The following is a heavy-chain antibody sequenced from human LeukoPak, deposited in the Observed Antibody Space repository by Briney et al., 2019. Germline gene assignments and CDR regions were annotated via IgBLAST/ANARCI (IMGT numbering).Heavy chain of an antibody. J-gene: IGHJ4*02. Sequence: SETLSLTCTVSGGSLSSYYWSWIRQPPGKGLEWIGYIYYSGSTNYNPSLKSRVTISVDTSKNQFSLKLSSVTAADTAVYYCARLSGYSYGPGGFDYWGQGTLVTVSS. CDR2: IYYSGST. V-gene: IGHV4-59*01. D-gene: IGHD5-18*01. CDR3: ARLSGYSYGPGGFDY. CDR1: GGSLSSYY.